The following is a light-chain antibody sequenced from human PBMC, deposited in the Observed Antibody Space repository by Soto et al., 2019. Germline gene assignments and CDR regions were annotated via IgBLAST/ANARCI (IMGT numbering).Light chain of an antibody. Sequence: DIQMTQSPSTLSASVGDRVTITCRASQYISSWLAWYQQKPGKAPKLLIYKASSIESGVPSRLSGSGYGTEFTLTISSLQTDDCATYYCQQYNSQRTFGQGTKVEIK. CDR2: KAS. J-gene: IGKJ1*01. V-gene: IGKV1-5*03. CDR1: QYISSW. CDR3: QQYNSQRT.